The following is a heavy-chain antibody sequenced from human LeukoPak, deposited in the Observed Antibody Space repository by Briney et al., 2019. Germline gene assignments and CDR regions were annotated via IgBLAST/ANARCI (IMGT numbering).Heavy chain of an antibody. CDR3: AKGPFTVTNHYFDY. V-gene: IGHV3-23*01. Sequence: PGGSLRLSCAASGFTFSSYVMSWVRQAPGKGLEWVSAISGSGGTTYYADSVKGRFTISRDNSKNTLYLQMNSLRAEDTAVYYCAKGPFTVTNHYFDYWGQGTLVTVSS. CDR1: GFTFSSYV. D-gene: IGHD4-17*01. J-gene: IGHJ4*02. CDR2: ISGSGGTT.